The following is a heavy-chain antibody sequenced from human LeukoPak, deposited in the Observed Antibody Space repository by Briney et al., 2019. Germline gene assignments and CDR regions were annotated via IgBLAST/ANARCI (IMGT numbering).Heavy chain of an antibody. CDR2: IKQDGSEK. Sequence: TGGSLRLSCAASGFTFSSYWMNWVRQAPGKGQEWVANIKQDGSEKNYVDSVKGRFTISRDNAKNSLDLQMNSLRAEDTAVYYCAGGRTWITDSWGQGTLVTVSS. V-gene: IGHV3-7*04. D-gene: IGHD2-2*03. CDR3: AGGRTWITDS. J-gene: IGHJ4*02. CDR1: GFTFSSYW.